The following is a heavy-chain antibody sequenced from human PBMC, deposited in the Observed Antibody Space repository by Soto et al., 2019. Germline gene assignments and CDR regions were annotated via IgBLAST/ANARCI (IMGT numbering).Heavy chain of an antibody. CDR1: GYIFTDYY. J-gene: IGHJ5*02. V-gene: IGHV1-69*04. CDR3: AGDPDSHYNDSHAYSYP. Sequence: GASVKVSCKASGYIFTDYYMHWVRQAPGQGLEWMGRIIPIIGIINYAQKFRGRVTITADKFTGTAYMELTRLRSDDTAVYYCAGDPDSHYNDSHAYSYPWGQGTLVTVSS. D-gene: IGHD3-22*01. CDR2: IIPIIGII.